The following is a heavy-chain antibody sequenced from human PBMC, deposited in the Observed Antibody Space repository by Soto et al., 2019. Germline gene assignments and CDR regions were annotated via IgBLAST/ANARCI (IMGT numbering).Heavy chain of an antibody. CDR2: IYHSGST. Sequence: SETLSLTCAVSGYSSSSGYYWGWIRQPPGKGLEWIGSIYHSGSTYYNPSLKSRVTISVDTSKNQFSLKLSSVTAADTAVYYCARAEGSITMVRDNWFDPWGQGTPVTVSS. J-gene: IGHJ5*02. D-gene: IGHD3-10*01. CDR3: ARAEGSITMVRDNWFDP. CDR1: GYSSSSGYY. V-gene: IGHV4-38-2*01.